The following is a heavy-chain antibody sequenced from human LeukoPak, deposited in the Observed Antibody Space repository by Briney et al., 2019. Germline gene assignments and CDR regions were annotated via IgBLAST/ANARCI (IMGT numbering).Heavy chain of an antibody. D-gene: IGHD1-14*01. V-gene: IGHV3-74*01. CDR1: GFTFGNSW. CDR2: INADGSTT. Sequence: GGSLRLSCTASGFTFGNSWVHWVRQAPGKGLVWVSLINADGSTTSYADSVKGRFTISRDNARNTLSLEMNSLTIEDTAVYYCIVVVEPPDSDGFDVWGQGTMITVSS. CDR3: IVVVEPPDSDGFDV. J-gene: IGHJ3*01.